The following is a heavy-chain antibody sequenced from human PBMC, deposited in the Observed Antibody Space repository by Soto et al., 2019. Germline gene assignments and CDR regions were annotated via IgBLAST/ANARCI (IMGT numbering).Heavy chain of an antibody. J-gene: IGHJ4*02. CDR2: IYYSGST. CDR1: GGAISSSSYY. CDR3: AREVGGSGSNWLSRVYYFDY. D-gene: IGHD3-10*01. Sequence: SGTLALTCTVSGGAISSSSYYWGGIRQPPGKGLEWIGSIYYSGSTYYNPSLKSRVTISVDTSKNQFSLKLSSVTAADTAVYYCAREVGGSGSNWLSRVYYFDYWGQGTMVTVSS. V-gene: IGHV4-39*07.